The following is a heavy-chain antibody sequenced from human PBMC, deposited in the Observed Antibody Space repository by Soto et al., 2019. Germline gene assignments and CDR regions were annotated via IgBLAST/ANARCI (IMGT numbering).Heavy chain of an antibody. V-gene: IGHV4-39*01. CDR3: ARRGDIYCSGVSCSTFDY. CDR1: GGSISSSSYY. D-gene: IGHD2-15*01. Sequence: QLQLQESGPGLVKPSETLSLTCTVSGGSISSSSYYWGWIRQPPGKGLEWIGSIYYSGSTYYNPSLKSRVTISVDTSKNQFSLKLSSVTAADTAVYYCARRGDIYCSGVSCSTFDYWGQGTLVTVSS. J-gene: IGHJ4*02. CDR2: IYYSGST.